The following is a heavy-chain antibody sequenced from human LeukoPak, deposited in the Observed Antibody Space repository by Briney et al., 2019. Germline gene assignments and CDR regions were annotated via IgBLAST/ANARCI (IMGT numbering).Heavy chain of an antibody. CDR3: AIGGGDWFDP. Sequence: SETLSLTCTVSGGSISSYYWSWLRQPAGKGLEWIGRIYTSGSTNYNPSLKSRVTISVDKSKNQFSLKLSSVTAADTAVYYCAIGGGDWFDPWGQGTLVTVSS. V-gene: IGHV4-4*07. D-gene: IGHD3-3*01. CDR2: IYTSGST. CDR1: GGSISSYY. J-gene: IGHJ5*02.